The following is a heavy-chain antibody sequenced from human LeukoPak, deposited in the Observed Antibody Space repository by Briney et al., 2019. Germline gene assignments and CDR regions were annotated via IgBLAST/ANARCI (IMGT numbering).Heavy chain of an antibody. V-gene: IGHV1-46*01. CDR3: AREVTMVRGEPPSPKNWFDP. CDR1: GYTFTSYY. D-gene: IGHD3-10*01. CDR2: INPSGGST. Sequence: GASVKVSCKASGYTFTSYYLHWVRQAPGQGLEWMGIINPSGGSTSYAQKFQGRVTMTRDTSTSTVYMELSSLRSEDTAVYYCAREVTMVRGEPPSPKNWFDPWGQGTLVTVSS. J-gene: IGHJ5*02.